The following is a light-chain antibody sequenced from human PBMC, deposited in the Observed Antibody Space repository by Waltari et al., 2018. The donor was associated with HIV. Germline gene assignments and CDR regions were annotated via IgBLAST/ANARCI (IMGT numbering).Light chain of an antibody. Sequence: EIVMTQSPATLSVSPGERATLSCRASQSISSNLAWYQHKPGQAPRLLIYGASTRASGVPARFRGSGSGTEFTLTISSLQSEDFVGYYCQQDHYWPPRFTFGPGTKVDFK. CDR2: GAS. V-gene: IGKV3-15*01. CDR3: QQDHYWPPRFT. J-gene: IGKJ3*01. CDR1: QSISSN.